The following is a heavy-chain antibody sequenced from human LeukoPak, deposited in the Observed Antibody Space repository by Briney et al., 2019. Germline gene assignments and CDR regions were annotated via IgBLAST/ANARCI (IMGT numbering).Heavy chain of an antibody. J-gene: IGHJ4*02. D-gene: IGHD3-22*01. CDR3: ARHYYYDSSGYSIGSFDY. CDR1: GGSISSSNW. Sequence: SETLSLTCAVSGGSISSSNWWSWVRQPPGKGLEWIGEIYHSGSTNYNPSLKSRVTISVDKSKNQLSLKLSAVTAADTAVYYCARHYYYDSSGYSIGSFDYWGQGTLVTVSS. V-gene: IGHV4-4*02. CDR2: IYHSGST.